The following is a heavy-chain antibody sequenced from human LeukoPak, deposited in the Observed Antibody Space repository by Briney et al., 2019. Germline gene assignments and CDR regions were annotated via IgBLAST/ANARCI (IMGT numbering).Heavy chain of an antibody. D-gene: IGHD4-17*01. CDR2: INDSGNT. CDR3: TRRAYGDYGWYFDY. J-gene: IGHJ4*02. CDR1: GGSFSGYY. Sequence: PSETLSLTCAVYGGSFSGYYWSGIRQPPGKGLEWIGEINDSGNTNHNPSLKSRVTISVDTTKNQFSLKLTSVTAADTAVYYCTRRAYGDYGWYFDYWGQGTLVTVSS. V-gene: IGHV4-34*01.